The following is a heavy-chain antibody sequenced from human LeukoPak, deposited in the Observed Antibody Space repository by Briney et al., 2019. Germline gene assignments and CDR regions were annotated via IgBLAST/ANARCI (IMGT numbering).Heavy chain of an antibody. CDR2: IYYSGST. D-gene: IGHD3-22*01. Sequence: SSETLSLTCTVSGGSINNYYWSWIRQPPGKGLEWIGYIYYSGSTNYNPSLKSRVTISVDTSKNQFSLKLSSVTAADTAVYYCAQSYDSSGFYNYWGQGTLVTVSS. CDR1: GGSINNYY. V-gene: IGHV4-59*01. CDR3: AQSYDSSGFYNY. J-gene: IGHJ4*02.